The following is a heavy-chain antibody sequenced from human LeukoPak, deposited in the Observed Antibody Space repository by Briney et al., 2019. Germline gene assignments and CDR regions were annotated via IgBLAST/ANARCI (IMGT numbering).Heavy chain of an antibody. V-gene: IGHV1-18*01. J-gene: IGHJ4*02. CDR1: GYTFTNYG. CDR3: ATSKPGIADRRSYFDY. Sequence: ASVKVSCKASGYTFTNYGISWVRQAPGQGLEWMGWISAYNGNTNYAQKLQGRVTMTTDTSTSTAYMELRSLRSDDTAVYYCATSKPGIADRRSYFDYWGQGTLVTVSS. CDR2: ISAYNGNT. D-gene: IGHD6-6*01.